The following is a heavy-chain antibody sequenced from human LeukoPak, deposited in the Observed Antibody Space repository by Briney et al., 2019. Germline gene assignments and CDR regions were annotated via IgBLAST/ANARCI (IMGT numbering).Heavy chain of an antibody. J-gene: IGHJ4*02. CDR2: ISYDGSNK. CDR3: ASSEDYYDSSGSYFDY. D-gene: IGHD3-22*01. V-gene: IGHV3-30*04. Sequence: GGSLRLSCAASGLTFSSYAMHWVRQAPGKGLEWVAVISYDGSNKYYADSVKGRFTISRDNSKNTLYLQMNSLRAEDTAVYYCASSEDYYDSSGSYFDYWGQGTLVTVSS. CDR1: GLTFSSYA.